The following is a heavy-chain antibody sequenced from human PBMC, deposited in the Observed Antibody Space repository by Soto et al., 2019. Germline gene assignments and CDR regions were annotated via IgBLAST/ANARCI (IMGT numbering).Heavy chain of an antibody. CDR1: GGSISSGGYY. CDR2: IYYSGST. J-gene: IGHJ5*02. Sequence: PSETLSLTCTVSGGSISSGGYYWSWIRQHPGKGLEWIGYIYYSGSTYYNPSLKSRVTISVDTSKNQFSLKLSSVTAADTAVYYCARGEAVSALTTVTTSWFDPWGHGTLITVSS. D-gene: IGHD4-4*01. V-gene: IGHV4-31*03. CDR3: ARGEAVSALTTVTTSWFDP.